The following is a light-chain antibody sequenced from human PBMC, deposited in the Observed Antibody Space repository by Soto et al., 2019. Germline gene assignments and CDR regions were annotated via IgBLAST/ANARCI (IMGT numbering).Light chain of an antibody. V-gene: IGLV1-44*01. CDR1: NSNIGRNP. CDR2: SEN. Sequence: QSVLTQPPSASGTPGQRVAISCSGSNSNIGRNPVNWYQQLPGTAPKLLIYSENQRPSGVPDRFSGSKSGTSASLAISGLQSEDEADNYCAAWDDRLNGYVFGTGTKVTVL. J-gene: IGLJ1*01. CDR3: AAWDDRLNGYV.